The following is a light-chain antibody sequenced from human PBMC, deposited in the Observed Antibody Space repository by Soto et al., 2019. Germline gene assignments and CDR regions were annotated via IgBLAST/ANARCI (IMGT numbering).Light chain of an antibody. CDR3: QQSYSYPYT. J-gene: IGKJ2*01. Sequence: DLRMPQSPSTLSASVGDRVTITCRASQNINNWLAWYQQKPGKAPKLLMFDASDLESGVPSRFSGSGSGTEFSLTISSLQPDDLAPYYCQQSYSYPYTFGQGTNL. CDR2: DAS. V-gene: IGKV1-5*01. CDR1: QNINNW.